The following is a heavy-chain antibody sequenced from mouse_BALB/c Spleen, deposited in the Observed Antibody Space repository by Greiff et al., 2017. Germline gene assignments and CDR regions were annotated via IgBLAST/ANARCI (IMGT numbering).Heavy chain of an antibody. Sequence: VQLQQSGPQLVRPGASVKISCKASGYSFTSYWMHWVKQRPGQGLEWIGMIDPSDSETRLNQKFKDKATLTVDKSSSTAYMQLSSPTTEDSAVYYCARSGRDRGEQGGQGTTLTVSS. CDR2: IDPSDSET. V-gene: IGHV1S126*01. D-gene: IGHD3-3*01. J-gene: IGHJ2*01. CDR3: ARSGRDRGEQ. CDR1: GYSFTSYW.